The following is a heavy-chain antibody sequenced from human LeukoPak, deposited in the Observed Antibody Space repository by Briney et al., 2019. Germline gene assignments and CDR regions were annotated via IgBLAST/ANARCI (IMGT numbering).Heavy chain of an antibody. CDR3: ARVEYYYDSSGYFPPDY. D-gene: IGHD3-22*01. V-gene: IGHV1-69*05. CDR2: IIPIFGTA. CDR1: GGTFSSYA. Sequence: SVKVSCKASGGTFSSYAISWVRQAPGQGLEWMGRIIPIFGTANYAQKFQGRVTITTDESTSTAYMELSSLRSEDTAVYYCARVEYYYDSSGYFPPDYWGQGTLVTVSS. J-gene: IGHJ4*02.